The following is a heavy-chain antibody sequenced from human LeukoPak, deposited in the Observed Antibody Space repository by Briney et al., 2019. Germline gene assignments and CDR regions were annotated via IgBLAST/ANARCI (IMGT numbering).Heavy chain of an antibody. D-gene: IGHD3-16*01. V-gene: IGHV3-64*01. J-gene: IGHJ3*02. CDR2: ISSNGGST. CDR3: ARVGAGDLGDAFDI. Sequence: GGSLRLSCAASRFTFSSYAMHWIRQAPGKGLEFVSAISSNGGSTYYANSVKGRFTISRDNSKNTLYLQMGSLRAEDMAVYYCARVGAGDLGDAFDIWGQGTMVTVSS. CDR1: RFTFSSYA.